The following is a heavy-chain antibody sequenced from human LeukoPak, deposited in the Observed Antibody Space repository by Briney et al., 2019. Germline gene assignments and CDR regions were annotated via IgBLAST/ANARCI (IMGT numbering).Heavy chain of an antibody. CDR2: VSTSSGTI. CDR3: ARAMSTFGGVRNYFDS. V-gene: IGHV3-48*04. CDR1: GFTFSGHN. J-gene: IGHJ4*02. Sequence: GGSLRLSCAASGFTFSGHNMNWVHQAPGKGLEWIAFVSTSSGTIYYADSVNGRFRISRDNAKSSLDLEMNSLRAEDTAVYYCARAMSTFGGVRNYFDSWGQGTLVTVSS. D-gene: IGHD3-16*01.